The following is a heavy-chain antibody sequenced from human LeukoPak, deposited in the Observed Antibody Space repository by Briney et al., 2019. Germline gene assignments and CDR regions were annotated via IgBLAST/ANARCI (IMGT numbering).Heavy chain of an antibody. CDR3: AKAIVGATLRGFDY. J-gene: IGHJ4*02. V-gene: IGHV3-23*01. CDR1: GFTFSSFA. Sequence: GGSLRLSCAASGFTFSSFAMSWVRQAPGKGLERVSAISGGGTNTYYADSVKGRFTISRDNSKNTLYLQMNSLRAEDTAVYYCAKAIVGATLRGFDYWGQGTLVTVSS. CDR2: ISGGGTNT. D-gene: IGHD1-26*01.